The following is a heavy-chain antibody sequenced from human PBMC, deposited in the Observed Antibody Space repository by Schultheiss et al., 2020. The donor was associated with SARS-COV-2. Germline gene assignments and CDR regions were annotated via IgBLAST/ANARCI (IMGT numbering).Heavy chain of an antibody. CDR2: INHSGST. CDR1: GGSFSAYY. D-gene: IGHD5-24*01. V-gene: IGHV4-34*01. Sequence: SQTLSLTCAVYGGSFSAYYWSWIRQPPGKGLEWIGEINHSGSTNYNPSLKSRVTISVDTSKNQFSLKLSSVTAADTAVYYCARDHRDGYKPEYYYGMDVWGQGTTVTVSS. J-gene: IGHJ6*02. CDR3: ARDHRDGYKPEYYYGMDV.